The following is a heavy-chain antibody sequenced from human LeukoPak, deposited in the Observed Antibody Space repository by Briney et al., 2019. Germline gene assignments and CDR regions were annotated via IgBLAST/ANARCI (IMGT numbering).Heavy chain of an antibody. CDR2: IKQDGSEK. D-gene: IGHD1-26*01. Sequence: PGGSLRLSCAASGFTFSSYWMSWVRQAPGKGLEWVANIKQDGSEKHYVDSVKGRFTISRDNAKNPLYLQMNSLRAEDTAVYYCARDKVVGPTNLDYWGQGTLVTVSS. J-gene: IGHJ4*02. V-gene: IGHV3-7*01. CDR3: ARDKVVGPTNLDY. CDR1: GFTFSSYW.